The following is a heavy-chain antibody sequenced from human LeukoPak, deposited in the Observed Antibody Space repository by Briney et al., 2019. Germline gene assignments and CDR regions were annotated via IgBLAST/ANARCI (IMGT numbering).Heavy chain of an antibody. Sequence: PSETLSLTCAVYGGSFSGYYWSWIRQPPGKGLEWIGEINHSGSTNYNPSLKSRVTISVDTSKNQFSLKLSSVTAADTAVYYCARATGYDFWSGYYAPLRSYYYYYMDVWGKGTTVTVSS. CDR3: ARATGYDFWSGYYAPLRSYYYYYMDV. CDR1: GGSFSGYY. J-gene: IGHJ6*03. CDR2: INHSGST. V-gene: IGHV4-34*01. D-gene: IGHD3-3*01.